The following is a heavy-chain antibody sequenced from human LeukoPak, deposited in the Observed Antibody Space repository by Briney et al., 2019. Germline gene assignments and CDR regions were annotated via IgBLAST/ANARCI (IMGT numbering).Heavy chain of an antibody. Sequence: GGSLRLSCAASGFIFSDYYMSWIRQAPGKGLEWIAYISRSGLTIYYPDSVKGRFTISRDNAKNSLFLQMNSLRADDTAVYYCARVPGPADYWGQGTLVTVSS. CDR2: ISRSGLTI. J-gene: IGHJ4*02. CDR1: GFIFSDYY. CDR3: ARVPGPADY. V-gene: IGHV3-11*01.